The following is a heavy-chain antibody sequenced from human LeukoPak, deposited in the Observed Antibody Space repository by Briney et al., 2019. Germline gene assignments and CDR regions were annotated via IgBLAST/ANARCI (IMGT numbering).Heavy chain of an antibody. CDR3: ARDNYYDSSGSLPFDY. CDR2: ISSSSSYI. Sequence: SGGSLRLSCAASGFTFSSYSMNWVRQAPGKGLEWVSSISSSSSYIYYADSVKGRFTISRDNAKNSLYLQMNSLRAEDTAVYYCARDNYYDSSGSLPFDYWGQGTLVTVSS. D-gene: IGHD3-22*01. V-gene: IGHV3-21*01. CDR1: GFTFSSYS. J-gene: IGHJ4*02.